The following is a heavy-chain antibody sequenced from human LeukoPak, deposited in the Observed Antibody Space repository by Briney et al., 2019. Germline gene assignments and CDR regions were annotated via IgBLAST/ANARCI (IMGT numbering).Heavy chain of an antibody. D-gene: IGHD5-18*01. V-gene: IGHV4-38-2*02. CDR1: GYSISTGNY. J-gene: IGHJ4*02. CDR2: IYHTGTS. CDR3: AREWIHLWFY. Sequence: PSETLSLTCSVSGYSISTGNYWGWIRQPPRKGLEWIGSIYHTGTSSYNPSLKSRVTISVDTSKNQFSLKLSSVTAADTAVYYCAREWIHLWFYWGQGTLVTVSS.